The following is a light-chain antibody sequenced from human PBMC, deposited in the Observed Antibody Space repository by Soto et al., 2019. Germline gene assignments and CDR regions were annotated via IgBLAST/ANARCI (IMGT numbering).Light chain of an antibody. Sequence: EIVLTQSPATLSLSPGERATLSCRASQSVSSYLAWHQQKPGQTPRLLVYGASSRATGIPDRFSGSGSGTEFTLIISSLQSEDSAVYYCQQYNSWLWTFGQGTKVDIK. CDR2: GAS. J-gene: IGKJ1*01. CDR3: QQYNSWLWT. CDR1: QSVSSY. V-gene: IGKV3D-15*01.